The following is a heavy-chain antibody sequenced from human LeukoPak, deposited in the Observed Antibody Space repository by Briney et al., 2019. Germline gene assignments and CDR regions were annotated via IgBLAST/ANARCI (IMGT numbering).Heavy chain of an antibody. D-gene: IGHD3-10*01. CDR3: AREGYGSGSFDY. CDR2: IYYSGST. CDR1: GGPISSYY. J-gene: IGHJ4*02. V-gene: IGHV4-59*01. Sequence: SETLSLTCTVSGGPISSYYWSWIRQPPGKGLEWIGYIYYSGSTNYNPSLKSRVTISVDTSKNQFSLKLSSVTAADTAVYYCAREGYGSGSFDYWGQGTLVTVSS.